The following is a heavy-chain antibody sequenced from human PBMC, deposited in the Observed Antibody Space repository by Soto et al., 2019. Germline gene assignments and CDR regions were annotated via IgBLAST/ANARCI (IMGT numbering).Heavy chain of an antibody. CDR2: IKQDGTEK. Sequence: EVQLAESGGGLVQPGGSLILSCVGSGFPFSAYWMGWVRQSPVRGLEWVANIKQDGTEKMYVDSVKGRFTVSRDNAENSVYLHLNSLRVEDTAVYYCAAWSRSSWFDYWGRGTLVTVSS. CDR3: AAWSRSSWFDY. D-gene: IGHD6-13*01. V-gene: IGHV3-7*05. CDR1: GFPFSAYW. J-gene: IGHJ4*02.